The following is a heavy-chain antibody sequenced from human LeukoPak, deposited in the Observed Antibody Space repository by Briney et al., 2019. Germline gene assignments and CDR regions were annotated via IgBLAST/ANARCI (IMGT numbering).Heavy chain of an antibody. CDR2: TYYRSKWYN. Sequence: SQTLSLTCAISGDSVSSNSAAWNWIRQSPSRGLEWLGRTYYRSKWYNDYAVSVKSRITINPDTSKNQFSLQLNSVTPEDTAVYYCARDPYGAYGGYHDAFDIWGQGTMVTVSS. D-gene: IGHD4-17*01. V-gene: IGHV6-1*01. CDR3: ARDPYGAYGGYHDAFDI. J-gene: IGHJ3*02. CDR1: GDSVSSNSAA.